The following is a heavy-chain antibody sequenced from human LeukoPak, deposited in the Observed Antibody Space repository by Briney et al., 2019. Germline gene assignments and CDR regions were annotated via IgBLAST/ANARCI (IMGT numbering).Heavy chain of an antibody. Sequence: PSETLSLTCIVSGGSISSYYWSWIRQPPGKGLEWIGYIYYSGSTNYNPSLKSRVTISVDTSKNQFSLKLSSVTAADTAVYYCARASSDYYYYGMDVWGQGTTVTVSS. J-gene: IGHJ6*02. CDR3: ARASSDYYYYGMDV. CDR1: GGSISSYY. V-gene: IGHV4-59*01. CDR2: IYYSGST.